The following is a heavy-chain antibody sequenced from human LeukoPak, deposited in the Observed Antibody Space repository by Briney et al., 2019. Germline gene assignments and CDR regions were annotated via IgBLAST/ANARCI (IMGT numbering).Heavy chain of an antibody. CDR3: ARDLYYYDSSGYRTVFDY. V-gene: IGHV3-21*01. Sequence: PAGSLRLSCAASGFTFSSYSMNWVRQAPGKGLEWVSSISSSSSYIYYADSVKGRFTISRDNAKNSLYLQMNSLRAEDTAVYYCARDLYYYDSSGYRTVFDYGGQGTLVTVSS. CDR2: ISSSSSYI. CDR1: GFTFSSYS. J-gene: IGHJ4*02. D-gene: IGHD3-22*01.